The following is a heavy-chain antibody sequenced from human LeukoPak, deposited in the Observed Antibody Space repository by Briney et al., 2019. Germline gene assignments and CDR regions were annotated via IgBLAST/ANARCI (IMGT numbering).Heavy chain of an antibody. V-gene: IGHV3-30*02. CDR2: IRYDGSSK. D-gene: IGHD3-3*01. Sequence: GGSLRLSCAASGFTFSNYAMHWVRQAPGKGLEWLAYIRYDGSSKYYADFVKGRFTISRDNAKNSLYLQMNSLRAEDTAVYYCASRYDFWSGYYFDYWGQGTLVTVSS. CDR1: GFTFSNYA. CDR3: ASRYDFWSGYYFDY. J-gene: IGHJ4*02.